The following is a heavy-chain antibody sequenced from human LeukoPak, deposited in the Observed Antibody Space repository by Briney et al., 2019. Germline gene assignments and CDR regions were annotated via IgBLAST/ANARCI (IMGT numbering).Heavy chain of an antibody. CDR1: SASMTTDS. D-gene: IGHD6-19*01. V-gene: IGHV4-4*07. CDR2: IHPSGYT. Sequence: SETLSLTCTVSSASMTTDSWSWIRQPAGEGLEWIGRIHPSGYTSSNPSLKSRVTMSIDTSKSQFSLMLSSVTAADTATYYCARGSGWYQYWGQGTLVTVSS. CDR3: ARGSGWYQY. J-gene: IGHJ4*02.